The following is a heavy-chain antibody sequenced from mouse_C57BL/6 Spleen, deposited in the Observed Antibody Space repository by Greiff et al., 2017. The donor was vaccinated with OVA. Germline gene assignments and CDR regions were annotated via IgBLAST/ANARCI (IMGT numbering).Heavy chain of an antibody. D-gene: IGHD2-4*01. V-gene: IGHV1-20*01. Sequence: VQLQQSGPELVKPGDSVKISCKASGYSFTGYFMNWVMQSHGKSLEWVGRINPYNGDTFYNQKFKGKATLTVDKSSSTAHMELRSLTSEDSAVYYCARGDDYDVFAYWGQGTLVTVSA. CDR2: INPYNGDT. J-gene: IGHJ3*01. CDR1: GYSFTGYF. CDR3: ARGDDYDVFAY.